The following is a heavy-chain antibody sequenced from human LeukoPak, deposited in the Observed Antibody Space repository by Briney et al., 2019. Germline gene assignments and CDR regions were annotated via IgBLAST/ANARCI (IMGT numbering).Heavy chain of an antibody. J-gene: IGHJ5*02. Sequence: ASVKVSCKASGYTFTSYGISWVRQAPGQGLEWMGWISAYNGNTNYAQKLQGRVTMTTDTSTSTAYMELRSLRSDDTAVYYCARDQSQWLIMGNWFDPWGQGTLVTVSS. D-gene: IGHD6-19*01. V-gene: IGHV1-18*01. CDR1: GYTFTSYG. CDR3: ARDQSQWLIMGNWFDP. CDR2: ISAYNGNT.